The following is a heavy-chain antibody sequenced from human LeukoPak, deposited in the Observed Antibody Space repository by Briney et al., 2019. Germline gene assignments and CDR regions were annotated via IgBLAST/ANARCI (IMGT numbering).Heavy chain of an antibody. CDR1: GFTFSSYA. Sequence: GGSLRLSCAASGFTFSSYAMHWVRQAPGKGLEWVAVISYDGSNKYYADSVKGRFTISRDNSKNTLYLQMNSLRAEDTAVYYCASLGAAARTLFYYYMDVWGKGTTVTVSS. V-gene: IGHV3-30*04. D-gene: IGHD6-6*01. CDR2: ISYDGSNK. CDR3: ASLGAAARTLFYYYMDV. J-gene: IGHJ6*03.